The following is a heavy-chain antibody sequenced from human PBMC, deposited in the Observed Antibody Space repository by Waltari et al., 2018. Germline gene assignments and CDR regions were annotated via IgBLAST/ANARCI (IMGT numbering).Heavy chain of an antibody. CDR2: INPNSGGT. CDR3: ARAPTSGPLRVFDY. J-gene: IGHJ4*02. D-gene: IGHD6-19*01. V-gene: IGHV1-2*02. Sequence: QVQVVQSGAEVKKPGASVKVSCKASGYTFSGDYIHWVRRAPGQGLEWMGWINPNSGGTNYAQKFQGRVSMTRDTSISTAYMELSSLRSDDAAVYYCARAPTSGPLRVFDYWGQGTLVTVSS. CDR1: GYTFSGDY.